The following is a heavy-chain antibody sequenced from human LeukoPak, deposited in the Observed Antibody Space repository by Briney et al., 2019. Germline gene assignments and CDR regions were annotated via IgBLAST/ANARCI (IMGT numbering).Heavy chain of an antibody. CDR3: ARDPLYYYDSSGYPLLDY. Sequence: SETLSLTCTVSGGSISSGDYYWSWIRQPPGKGLEWIGYIYYSGSTYYNPSLKSRVTISVDTSKNQFSLKLSSVTAADTAVYYCARDPLYYYDSSGYPLLDYWGQGTLVTVSS. CDR2: IYYSGST. D-gene: IGHD3-22*01. J-gene: IGHJ4*02. V-gene: IGHV4-30-4*01. CDR1: GGSISSGDYY.